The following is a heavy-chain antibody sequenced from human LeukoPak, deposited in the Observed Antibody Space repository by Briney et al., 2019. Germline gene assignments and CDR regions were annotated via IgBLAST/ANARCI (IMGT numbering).Heavy chain of an antibody. Sequence: GESMKISCKGSGYIFTSYWIGWVRQMPGKGLEWMGNIYPGDSDTRYSPSFQGQVTISADKSISTAYLQWSSLKASDTAMYYCASLVSSSSGRNAFDIWGQGTMVTVSS. CDR1: GYIFTSYW. CDR2: IYPGDSDT. J-gene: IGHJ3*02. V-gene: IGHV5-51*01. CDR3: ASLVSSSSGRNAFDI. D-gene: IGHD6-6*01.